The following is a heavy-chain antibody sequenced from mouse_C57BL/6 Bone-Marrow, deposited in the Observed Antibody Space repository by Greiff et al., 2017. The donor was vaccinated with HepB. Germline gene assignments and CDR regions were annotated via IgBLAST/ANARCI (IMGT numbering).Heavy chain of an antibody. Sequence: EVKLQESGPVLVKPGASVKMSCKASGYTFTDYYMNWVKQSHGKSLEWIGVINPYNGGTSYNQKFKGKATLTVDKSSSTAYMELNSLTSEDSAVYYCARRGAYYYGSSWAWFAYWGQGTLVTVSA. CDR3: ARRGAYYYGSSWAWFAY. CDR1: GYTFTDYY. J-gene: IGHJ3*01. CDR2: INPYNGGT. D-gene: IGHD1-1*01. V-gene: IGHV1-19*01.